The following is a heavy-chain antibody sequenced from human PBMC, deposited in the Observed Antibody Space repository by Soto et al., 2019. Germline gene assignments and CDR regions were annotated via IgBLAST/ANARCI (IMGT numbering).Heavy chain of an antibody. J-gene: IGHJ5*02. CDR3: ASQDYGDFAHWFDP. CDR1: GGSISSSSYY. D-gene: IGHD4-17*01. CDR2: IYYSGYT. Sequence: SETLSLTCTVSGGSISSSSYYWGWIRQPPGKGLEWIGSIYYSGYTYYNPSLKSRVTISVDTSKNQFSLKLSSVTAADTAVYYCASQDYGDFAHWFDPWGQGNLVTVSS. V-gene: IGHV4-39*01.